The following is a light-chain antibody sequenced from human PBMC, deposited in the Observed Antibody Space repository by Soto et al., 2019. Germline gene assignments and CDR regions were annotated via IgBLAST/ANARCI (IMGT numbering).Light chain of an antibody. J-gene: IGKJ1*01. Sequence: DIVLTQSPGTLSLSPGERATLSCRASQSVSKWYVAWYQVKPGQAPRLVIYGASSRATGIPDRFSGGGSGTEFTLTISSLQSEDFASYFCQHTFNSPPWTFGQGTKVEVK. CDR2: GAS. CDR1: QSVSKWY. CDR3: QHTFNSPPWT. V-gene: IGKV3-20*01.